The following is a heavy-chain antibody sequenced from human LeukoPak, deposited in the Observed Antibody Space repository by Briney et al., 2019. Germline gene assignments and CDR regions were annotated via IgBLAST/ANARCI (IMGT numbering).Heavy chain of an antibody. D-gene: IGHD6-6*01. CDR3: ARVGRVSIYPSYMDV. V-gene: IGHV3-30*04. CDR1: GFTFSTFP. J-gene: IGHJ6*03. Sequence: GTSLRLSCEASGFTFSTFPMHWVGQTPDKGLEWVAVISDDGRDVYYADSVKGRFTISRDNSKNTLYLQMHSVSPEDTAVVYCARVGRVSIYPSYMDVWGKGTTVTVSS. CDR2: ISDDGRDV.